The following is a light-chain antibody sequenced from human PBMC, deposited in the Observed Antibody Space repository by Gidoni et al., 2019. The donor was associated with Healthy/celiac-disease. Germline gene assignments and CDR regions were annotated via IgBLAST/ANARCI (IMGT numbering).Light chain of an antibody. CDR2: EGS. CDR1: SSDVGSYNL. V-gene: IGLV2-23*03. Sequence: QSALTQPASVSGSPGRSITISCTGTSSDVGSYNLVSWYQQHPGKAPKLMIYEGSKRPSGVSNRFSCSKSGNTASLTISGLQAEDEADYYCCSYAGSSSFVFGGGTKLTVL. CDR3: CSYAGSSSFV. J-gene: IGLJ2*01.